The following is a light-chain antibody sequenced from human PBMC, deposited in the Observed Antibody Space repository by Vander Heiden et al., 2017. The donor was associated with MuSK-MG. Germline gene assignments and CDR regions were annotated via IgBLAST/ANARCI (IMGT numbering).Light chain of an antibody. Sequence: EIVMTQSPLSLPVSPGEPASISCRSSQSLLYTNGYNYLNWYLQKPGQSPQLLIYLGSNRASGVPDRFSGSGSGTDFTLRISRVEAEDVGVYYCRQCLQTPPSFGGGTKVEIK. V-gene: IGKV2-28*01. CDR3: RQCLQTPPS. CDR2: LGS. J-gene: IGKJ4*01. CDR1: QSLLYTNGYNY.